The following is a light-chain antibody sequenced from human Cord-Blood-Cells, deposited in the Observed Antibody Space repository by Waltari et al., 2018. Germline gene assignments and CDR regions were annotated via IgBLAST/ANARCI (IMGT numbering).Light chain of an antibody. J-gene: IGLJ1*01. CDR1: SSYVGGYDY. CDR2: EVS. V-gene: IGLV2-14*01. CDR3: SSYTSSSTLV. Sequence: QSALTQPASVSGSPRQSITISCTGTSSYVGGYDYVSWYQQHPGKAPKLMIYEVSNRPSGVSNRFSGSKSGNTASLTISGLQAEDEADYYCSSYTSSSTLVFGTGTKVTVL.